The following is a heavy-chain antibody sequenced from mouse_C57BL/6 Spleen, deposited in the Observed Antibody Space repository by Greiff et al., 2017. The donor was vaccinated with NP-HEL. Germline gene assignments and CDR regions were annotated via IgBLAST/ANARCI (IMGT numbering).Heavy chain of an antibody. CDR1: GYTFTSYW. J-gene: IGHJ1*03. D-gene: IGHD2-5*01. CDR2: IHPNSGST. Sequence: VQLQQPGAELVKPGASVKLSCKASGYTFTSYWMHWVKQRPGQGLEWIGMIHPNSGSTNYNEKFKSKATLTVDKSSSTAYMQLSSLTSEDSAVYYCARAYYSNPWYFDVWGTGTTVTVSS. V-gene: IGHV1-64*01. CDR3: ARAYYSNPWYFDV.